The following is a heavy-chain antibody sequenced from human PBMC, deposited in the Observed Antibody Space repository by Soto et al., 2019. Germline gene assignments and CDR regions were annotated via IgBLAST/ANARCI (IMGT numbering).Heavy chain of an antibody. Sequence: QVQLVQSGAEVKKPGASVKVSCKASGYTFTSYGISWVRQAPGQGLEWMGWISAYNGNTNYAQKLQGRVTMTTDTSASTAYMELRSLRSDDTAVYYCARSEVTMIPKGDHFDYWGQGTLVTVSS. J-gene: IGHJ4*02. D-gene: IGHD3-22*01. CDR1: GYTFTSYG. CDR2: ISAYNGNT. CDR3: ARSEVTMIPKGDHFDY. V-gene: IGHV1-18*01.